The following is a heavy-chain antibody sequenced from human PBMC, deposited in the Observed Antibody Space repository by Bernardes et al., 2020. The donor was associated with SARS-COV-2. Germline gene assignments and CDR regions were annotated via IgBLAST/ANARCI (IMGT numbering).Heavy chain of an antibody. CDR1: GYTFSSYD. D-gene: IGHD3-16*01. CDR3: TREPHLKAYDY. J-gene: IGHJ4*02. Sequence: ASVKVSCKPSGYTFSSYDINWVRQATGQGLEYMGWMNVDSGNTGYAQKFQGRVTMTWDTSIRTAYMELSSLRPDDTAVYYCTREPHLKAYDYWGQGTLVTVSS. CDR2: MNVDSGNT. V-gene: IGHV1-8*01.